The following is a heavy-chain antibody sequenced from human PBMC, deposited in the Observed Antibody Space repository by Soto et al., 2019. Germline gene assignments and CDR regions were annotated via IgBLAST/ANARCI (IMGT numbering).Heavy chain of an antibody. Sequence: QVQLVQSGAEVKKPGSSVKVSCKASGGTFSSYTISWVRQAPGQGLEWMGRIIPILGIANYAQKFQGRVTITADKSTSTAYMELSSLRSEDTAVYYCARGGYYGSGSYSHYWGQGTLVTVSS. CDR1: GGTFSSYT. CDR2: IIPILGIA. J-gene: IGHJ4*02. CDR3: ARGGYYGSGSYSHY. D-gene: IGHD3-10*01. V-gene: IGHV1-69*02.